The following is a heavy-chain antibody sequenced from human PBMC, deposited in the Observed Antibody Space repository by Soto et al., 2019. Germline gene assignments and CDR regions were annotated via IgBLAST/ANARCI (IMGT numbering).Heavy chain of an antibody. D-gene: IGHD1-26*01. CDR3: AKAVGDY. J-gene: IGHJ4*02. CDR1: GFIASNYA. Sequence: PRWSLRLCCAASGFIASNYAMSWFRQAPGKGLERVSGFSGSGGATFYADSVKGRFTISRDSSKNTIYLQMDRLRADDTAVYYCAKAVGDYWGRGTLVTVSS. V-gene: IGHV3-23*01. CDR2: FSGSGGAT.